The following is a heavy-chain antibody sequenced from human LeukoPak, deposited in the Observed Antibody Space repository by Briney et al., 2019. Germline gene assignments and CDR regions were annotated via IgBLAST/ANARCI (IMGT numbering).Heavy chain of an antibody. CDR3: ARLHRGEEASDI. CDR1: GGSISSYY. Sequence: PSETLSLTCTVYGGSISSYYWSWLRQPPGKGLECIGYFYYSGSTNYNPSLKSRVTISVDTSKNQFSLKLSSVTAADTAVYYCARLHRGEEASDIWGQGTMVTVSS. CDR2: FYYSGST. V-gene: IGHV4-59*01. J-gene: IGHJ3*02.